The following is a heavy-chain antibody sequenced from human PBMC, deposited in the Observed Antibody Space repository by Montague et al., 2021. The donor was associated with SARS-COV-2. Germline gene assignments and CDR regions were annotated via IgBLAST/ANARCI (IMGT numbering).Heavy chain of an antibody. CDR3: ARLFSSWTD. CDR1: GGSISSGNW. CDR2: IYHSGST. D-gene: IGHD6-13*01. V-gene: IGHV4-4*02. Sequence: SETLSLTCAVSGGSISSGNWGSWVRQPPGKGLEWIGEIYHSGSTXYNPSLKSRVTISLDKSKNQFSLNLSSATAADTAVYYCARLFSSWTDWGQGTLVTVSS. J-gene: IGHJ4*02.